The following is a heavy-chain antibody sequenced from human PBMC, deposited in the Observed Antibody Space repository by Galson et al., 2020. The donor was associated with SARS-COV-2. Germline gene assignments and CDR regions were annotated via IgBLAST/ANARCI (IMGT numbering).Heavy chain of an antibody. V-gene: IGHV3-11*04. D-gene: IGHD2-15*01. CDR1: GFRFSDYF. CDR3: ARVGDCSGGICYGAEYFQH. Sequence: NSGGSLRLSCAASGFRFSDYFMSWVRQAPGKGLEWVSYISSSGSNINYADSVKGRFTISRDNAKNSLNLQMNSLRVEDTAVYYCARVGDCSGGICYGAEYFQHWGQGTLVTVSS. J-gene: IGHJ1*01. CDR2: ISSSGSNI.